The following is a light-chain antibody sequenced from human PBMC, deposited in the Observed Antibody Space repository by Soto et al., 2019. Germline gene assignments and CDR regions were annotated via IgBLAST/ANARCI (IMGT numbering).Light chain of an antibody. CDR1: QSVSNNF. Sequence: EVLMTQSPATLSVSPGERATLSWRASQSVSNNFLAWYQPTPGKAPRLLIYGASTRATGIPDRLSGSGSETDFTLTISRLEPEDCAVYYCQRYGNSRTFGQGTKVDIK. J-gene: IGKJ1*01. V-gene: IGKV3-20*01. CDR3: QRYGNSRT. CDR2: GAS.